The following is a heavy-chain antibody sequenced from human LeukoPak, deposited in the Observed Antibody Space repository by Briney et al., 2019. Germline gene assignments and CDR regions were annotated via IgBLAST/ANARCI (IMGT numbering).Heavy chain of an antibody. CDR2: IYYSGST. V-gene: IGHV4-59*01. CDR1: GGSISSYY. Sequence: SETLSLTCTVSGGSISSYYWSWIRQPPGKGLEWIGYIYYSGSTNYNPSLKSRVTISVDTSKNQFSLKLSSVTAADTAVYYCARNYGSGRGFDPWGQGTLVTVSS. CDR3: ARNYGSGRGFDP. J-gene: IGHJ5*02. D-gene: IGHD3-10*01.